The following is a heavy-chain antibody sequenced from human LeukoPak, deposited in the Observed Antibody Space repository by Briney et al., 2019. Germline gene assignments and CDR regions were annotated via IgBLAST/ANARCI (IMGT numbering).Heavy chain of an antibody. Sequence: GGSLRLSCAASGLALSSHWMTWVRQVPGRGPEWVANVNRDGSETYYLDSVKGRFTISKDNAKNSLYLQMNSLRAEDTALYHCARNNGMDVWGQGTTVIVSS. CDR3: ARNNGMDV. CDR2: VNRDGSET. J-gene: IGHJ6*02. V-gene: IGHV3-7*03. CDR1: GLALSSHW.